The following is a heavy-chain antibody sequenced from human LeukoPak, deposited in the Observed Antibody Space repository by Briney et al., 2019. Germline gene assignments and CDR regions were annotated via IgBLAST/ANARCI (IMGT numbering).Heavy chain of an antibody. J-gene: IGHJ6*02. V-gene: IGHV4-59*01. CDR1: GGSISSYY. CDR2: IYYSGST. Sequence: SETLSLTCTVSGGSISSYYWSWIRQPPGKGLEWIGYIYYSGSTNYNPSLKSRVTILLDTSKNQFSLILSSVTAADTAVYYCARDSGGPSGYYNYGMAVWGQGTTVTVSS. D-gene: IGHD4-23*01. CDR3: ARDSGGPSGYYNYGMAV.